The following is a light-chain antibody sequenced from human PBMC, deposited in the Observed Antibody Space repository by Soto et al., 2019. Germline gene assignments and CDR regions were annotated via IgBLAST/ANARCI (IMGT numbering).Light chain of an antibody. V-gene: IGKV1-27*01. CDR3: QKYNRAAWT. J-gene: IGKJ1*01. CDR2: AAS. CDR1: KGISNY. Sequence: DIQMPQSPSSLSASVGDRVTITCRASKGISNYFAWYQQKPGKVPKLLIYAASTLQSGVPSRFSGSGSGTDFTLTLSSLQPEDVATYYCQKYNRAAWTFGKGTKVEIK.